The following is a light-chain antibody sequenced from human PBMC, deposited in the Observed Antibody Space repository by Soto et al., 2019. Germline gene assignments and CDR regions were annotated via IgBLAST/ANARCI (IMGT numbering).Light chain of an antibody. V-gene: IGKV3-11*01. CDR2: GAS. CDR1: QSVSSSY. J-gene: IGKJ5*01. CDR3: QQRSNWPRT. Sequence: EIVLTQSPATLSLPPGEGAPLSCSASQSVSSSYLAWYQKKPGQAPRLLIYGASTRATGIPARFSGGGSGTDFTLTISSLEPEDFAVYYCQQRSNWPRTFGQGTRLEIK.